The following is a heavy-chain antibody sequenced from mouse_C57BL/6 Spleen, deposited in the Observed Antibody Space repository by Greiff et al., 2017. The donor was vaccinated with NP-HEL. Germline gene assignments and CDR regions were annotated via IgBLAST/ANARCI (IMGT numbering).Heavy chain of an antibody. D-gene: IGHD5-5*01. V-gene: IGHV5-4*01. J-gene: IGHJ3*01. Sequence: EVMLVESGGGLVKPGGSLKLSCAASGFTFSSYAMSWVRQTPEKRLEWVATISDGGSYTYYTDNVKGRFTISRDNAKNNLYLQMSHLKSEDTAMYYCAREGGLPPGFAYWGQGTLVTVSA. CDR2: ISDGGSYT. CDR3: AREGGLPPGFAY. CDR1: GFTFSSYA.